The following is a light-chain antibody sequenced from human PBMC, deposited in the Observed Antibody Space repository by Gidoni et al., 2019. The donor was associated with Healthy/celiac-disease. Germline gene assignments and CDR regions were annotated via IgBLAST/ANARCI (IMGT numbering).Light chain of an antibody. Sequence: IQMTQSPSSLSASVGDRVTITCQSIQNISNYLNWYQQQPGKAPKLLIYDASNLETGVPKRFSRSGSGTDFTFTISSLQHEDIAKYYCQQYDNPPLTFGGGTKVEIK. J-gene: IGKJ4*01. CDR1: QNISNY. V-gene: IGKV1-33*01. CDR2: DAS. CDR3: QQYDNPPLT.